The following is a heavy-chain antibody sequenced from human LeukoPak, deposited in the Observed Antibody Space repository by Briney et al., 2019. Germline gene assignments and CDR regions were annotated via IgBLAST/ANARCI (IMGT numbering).Heavy chain of an antibody. CDR3: AAYSVADPLNAFDI. CDR1: GYTLTELS. J-gene: IGHJ3*02. CDR2: FDPEDGET. Sequence: GASVTVSCKVSGYTLTELSMHWVRQAPGKGLEWMGGFDPEDGETIYAQKFQGRVTMTEDTSTDTAYMELSSLRSEDTAVYYCAAYSVADPLNAFDIWGQGTMVTVSS. V-gene: IGHV1-24*01. D-gene: IGHD6-19*01.